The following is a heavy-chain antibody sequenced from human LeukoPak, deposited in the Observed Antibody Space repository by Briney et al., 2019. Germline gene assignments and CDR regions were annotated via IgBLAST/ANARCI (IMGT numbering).Heavy chain of an antibody. CDR2: INSDGNST. D-gene: IGHD6-19*01. J-gene: IGHJ2*01. V-gene: IGHV3-74*01. CDR3: ARPPYSSGSFDL. Sequence: GLLRLSCAASGFTFSNYWMHWVRQAPGKGLVWVSRINSDGNSTLYADSVKGRFTISRDNAKNTLYLQMNSLRAEDTAVYYCARPPYSSGSFDLWGRGTLVTVSS. CDR1: GFTFSNYW.